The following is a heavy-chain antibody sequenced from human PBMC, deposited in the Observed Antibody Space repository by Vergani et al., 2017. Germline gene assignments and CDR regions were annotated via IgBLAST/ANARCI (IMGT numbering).Heavy chain of an antibody. V-gene: IGHV3-53*04. D-gene: IGHD3-10*01. Sequence: EVQLVESGGGLVQPGGSLRLSCAASGFTVSSNYMSWVRQAPGKGLEWVSVIYSGGSTYYADSVKGRFTISRHNSKNTLYLQMNSLRAEDTAVYYCARDLWFGELSPMDVWGQGTTVTVSS. J-gene: IGHJ6*02. CDR1: GFTVSSNY. CDR3: ARDLWFGELSPMDV. CDR2: IYSGGST.